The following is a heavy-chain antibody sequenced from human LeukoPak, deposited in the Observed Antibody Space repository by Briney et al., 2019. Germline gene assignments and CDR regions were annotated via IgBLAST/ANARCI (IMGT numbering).Heavy chain of an antibody. D-gene: IGHD6-19*01. CDR1: GGTFSSYA. CDR3: ARARPDSSGWYIGY. V-gene: IGHV1-18*01. CDR2: ISAYNGNT. Sequence: ASVKVSCKASGGTFSSYAISWVRQAPGQGLEWMGWISAYNGNTNYAQKLQGRVTMTTDTSTSTAYMELRSLRSDDTAVYYCARARPDSSGWYIGYWGQGTLVTVSS. J-gene: IGHJ4*02.